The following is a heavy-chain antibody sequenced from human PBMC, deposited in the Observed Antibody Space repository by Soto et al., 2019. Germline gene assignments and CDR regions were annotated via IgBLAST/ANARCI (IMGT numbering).Heavy chain of an antibody. CDR1: GFTFSSYW. D-gene: IGHD5-18*01. CDR2: IKTDGSGT. CDR3: ARVDGDRFDGNGYLGPH. Sequence: EVQLVESGGGLVQPGESLTLSCAASGFTFSSYWMHWVRQAPGKWLVWVSRIKTDGSGTYYADSVQGRFTISRDNAKNTLYLQMNSLRVEDTAVYFCARVDGDRFDGNGYLGPHWGQGALVSVPS. J-gene: IGHJ4*02. V-gene: IGHV3-74*01.